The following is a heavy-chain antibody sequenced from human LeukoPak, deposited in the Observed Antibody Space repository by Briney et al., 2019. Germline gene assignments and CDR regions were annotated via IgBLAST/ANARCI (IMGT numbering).Heavy chain of an antibody. J-gene: IGHJ3*02. CDR2: ISGSGGST. D-gene: IGHD6-19*01. Sequence: QTGGSLRLSCAASGFSFSSYAMSWVRQAPGKGLVWVSAISGSGGSTYYADSVKGRFTISRDNSKDTLYLQMNSLRAEDTAVYYCAKDPNSSGWTRGDAFDIWGQGTMVTVSS. CDR3: AKDPNSSGWTRGDAFDI. V-gene: IGHV3-23*01. CDR1: GFSFSSYA.